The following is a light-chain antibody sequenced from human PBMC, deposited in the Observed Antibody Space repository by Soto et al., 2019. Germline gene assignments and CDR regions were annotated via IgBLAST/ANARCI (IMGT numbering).Light chain of an antibody. CDR3: QKYNSAVGT. CDR1: QGISTY. Sequence: DIQMTKSPSALSASVGDRVTITCRASQGISTYLAWYQQKPGKVPKLLIYAASTLQSGVPSRFSGSGSGTDFTLTISSLQPEDVATYYCQKYNSAVGTFGQGTKVEIK. V-gene: IGKV1-27*01. J-gene: IGKJ1*01. CDR2: AAS.